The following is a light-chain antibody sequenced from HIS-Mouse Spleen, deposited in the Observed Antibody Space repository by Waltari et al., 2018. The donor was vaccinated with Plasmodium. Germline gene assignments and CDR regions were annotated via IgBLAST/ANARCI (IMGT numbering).Light chain of an antibody. J-gene: IGKJ3*01. CDR2: GAS. CDR3: QQYNNWSFT. CDR1: QRVSSN. Sequence: EIVMTQSPATLSVSPGERATLSCRASQRVSSNLAWYQQKPGQAPRLLIYGASTRATGIPARVSGSGFGTEFTLTISSLQSEDFAVYYCQQYNNWSFTFGPGTKVDIK. V-gene: IGKV3-15*01.